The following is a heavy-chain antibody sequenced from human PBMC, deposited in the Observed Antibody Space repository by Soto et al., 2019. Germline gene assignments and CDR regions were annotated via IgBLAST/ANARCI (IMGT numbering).Heavy chain of an antibody. J-gene: IGHJ6*03. CDR3: AKGHDYYYYYYMDV. Sequence: EVQLVESGGGLVQPGRSLRLSCAASGFTIDDYAMHWVRQAPGKGLEWVSGISWNSGSIGYADSVKGRFTISRDNANNSLYRQMNSLRAEDTALYYCAKGHDYYYYYYMDVWGKGTTVTVSS. CDR1: GFTIDDYA. CDR2: ISWNSGSI. V-gene: IGHV3-9*01.